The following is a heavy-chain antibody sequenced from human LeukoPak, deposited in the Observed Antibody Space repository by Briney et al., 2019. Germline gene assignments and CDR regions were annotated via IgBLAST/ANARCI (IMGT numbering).Heavy chain of an antibody. CDR2: IYNYGST. D-gene: IGHD4-17*01. J-gene: IGHJ4*01. CDR3: AGGVGYGDSRHFDR. CDR1: GASITSYY. V-gene: IGHV4-59*01. Sequence: SETLSLTCAVSGASITSYYWSWIRQSPGKGLEWIGYIYNYGSTKYEPSLKSRVTISEDTAKNQFSLNLKSVTAADTAVYYCAGGVGYGDSRHFDRWGHGIQVTVTS.